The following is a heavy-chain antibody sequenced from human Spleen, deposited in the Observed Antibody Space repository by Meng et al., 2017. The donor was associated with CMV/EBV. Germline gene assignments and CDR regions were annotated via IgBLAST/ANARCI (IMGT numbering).Heavy chain of an antibody. Sequence: GESLKISCSASGFTFSNYAMTWVRQAPGKGPKWVATINDSGRTTFYADSVKGRFTISRDNSNETLFLQMNSLTAEDTAVYYCAKGEWELPTFFDFWSQGMLVTVSS. CDR1: GFTFSNYA. CDR3: AKGEWELPTFFDF. D-gene: IGHD1-26*01. V-gene: IGHV3-23*01. J-gene: IGHJ4*02. CDR2: INDSGRTT.